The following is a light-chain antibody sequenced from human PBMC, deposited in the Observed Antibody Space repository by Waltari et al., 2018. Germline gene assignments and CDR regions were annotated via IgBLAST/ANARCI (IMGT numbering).Light chain of an antibody. Sequence: QSALTQPRSVSGSPGQSVTISCTGTSSDVGGYNYVSWYRQHPGKAPKLMIYDVNTRPSGVPDRFSGSKSVNTASLTISGLQAEDEADYYCCSYAGGYTYVFGTGTKVTVL. V-gene: IGLV2-11*01. CDR1: SSDVGGYNY. CDR2: DVN. CDR3: CSYAGGYTYV. J-gene: IGLJ1*01.